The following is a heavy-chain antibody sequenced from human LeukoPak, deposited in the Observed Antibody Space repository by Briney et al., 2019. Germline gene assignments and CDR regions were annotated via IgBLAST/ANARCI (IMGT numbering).Heavy chain of an antibody. CDR2: INPDGSTI. CDR1: GFTFSNYW. J-gene: IGHJ4*02. D-gene: IGHD1-7*01. Sequence: QPGGSLRLSCAASGFTFSNYWVHWVRQAPGKGLVWVSRINPDGSTINYADSEKGRFTISRDNAKNTLYLQMNSLRAEDTAVYYCATAGNYRFDYWGQGTLVTVSS. V-gene: IGHV3-74*01. CDR3: ATAGNYRFDY.